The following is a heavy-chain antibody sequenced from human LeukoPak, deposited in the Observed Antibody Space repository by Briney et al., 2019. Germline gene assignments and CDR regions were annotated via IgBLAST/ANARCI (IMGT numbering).Heavy chain of an antibody. D-gene: IGHD3-9*01. V-gene: IGHV4-4*02. J-gene: IGHJ4*02. CDR2: IYHSGNT. CDR3: ARARYDILTGYSPSYYFDY. Sequence: ASGTLSLTCAVSGGSISSSNWWSWVRQPPGKGLEWIGEIYHSGNTNYNPSLKSRVTISVDKSKNQFSLKLSSVTAADTAVYYCARARYDILTGYSPSYYFDYWGQGTLVTVSS. CDR1: GGSISSSNW.